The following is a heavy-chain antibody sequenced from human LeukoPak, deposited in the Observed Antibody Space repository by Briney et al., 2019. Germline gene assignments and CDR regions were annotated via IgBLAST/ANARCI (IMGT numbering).Heavy chain of an antibody. CDR1: GFTFSSYA. CDR3: AKDHDSGWYLDY. Sequence: GGSLRLSCAASGFTFSSYAMSWVRQAPGKGLEWVSAISGSGGSTYYANSVKGRFTISRDNSKNTLYLQMNSLRAEDTAVYYCAKDHDSGWYLDYWGQGTLVTVSS. CDR2: ISGSGGST. J-gene: IGHJ4*02. V-gene: IGHV3-23*01. D-gene: IGHD6-19*01.